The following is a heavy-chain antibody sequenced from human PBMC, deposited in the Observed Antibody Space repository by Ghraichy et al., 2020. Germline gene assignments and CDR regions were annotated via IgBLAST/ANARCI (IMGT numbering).Heavy chain of an antibody. V-gene: IGHV3-23*01. CDR1: GFTFSTYA. D-gene: IGHD2-8*02. CDR3: ARDLVYCAAHSCKDY. J-gene: IGHJ4*02. Sequence: GESLNISCAASGFTFSTYAMSWFRQAPGKGPEWVSAISGSGADTYYADSVRGRFTISRDNSKNTLFLQMNSLRADDTGVYYCARDLVYCAAHSCKDYWGQGTLVTVSS. CDR2: ISGSGADT.